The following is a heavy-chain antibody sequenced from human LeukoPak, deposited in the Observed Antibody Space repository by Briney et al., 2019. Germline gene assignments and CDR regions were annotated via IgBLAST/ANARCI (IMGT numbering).Heavy chain of an antibody. CDR1: GFTFSSYG. J-gene: IGHJ4*02. V-gene: IGHV3-30*18. Sequence: PGGSLRLSCAASGFTFSSYGMHWVRQAPGKGLEWVAVISYDGSNKYYADSVKGRFTISRDNSKNTLYLQMNSLRAEDTAVYYCAKPGRVAARSGFDYWGQGTLVTVSS. CDR2: ISYDGSNK. CDR3: AKPGRVAARSGFDY. D-gene: IGHD6-6*01.